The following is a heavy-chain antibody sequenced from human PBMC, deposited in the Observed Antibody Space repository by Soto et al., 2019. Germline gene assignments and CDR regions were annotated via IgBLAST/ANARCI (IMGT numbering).Heavy chain of an antibody. V-gene: IGHV3-9*01. CDR3: AKEYCGGDCRSSDGFDM. J-gene: IGHJ3*02. CDR2: LHWDSEII. D-gene: IGHD2-21*02. Sequence: EVRLVESGGGLVQPGRPLRLSCVASGLTFEDYAMHWVRQVPGKGLEWVAGLHWDSEIIGYADSVKGRFTISRDNAKKSLYLQITSLRPEDTAFYYCAKEYCGGDCRSSDGFDMWGQGTMVTVSS. CDR1: GLTFEDYA.